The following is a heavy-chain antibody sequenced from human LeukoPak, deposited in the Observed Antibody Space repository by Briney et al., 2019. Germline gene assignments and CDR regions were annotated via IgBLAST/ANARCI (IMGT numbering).Heavy chain of an antibody. V-gene: IGHV1-69*04. Sequence: SVKVSCKTSGGTFLNYAISWVRQAPGQGLEWMGRIIPILGIANYAQKFQARITLTADKSTSTAYMELSSLRSDDTAVYYCARASQDYYGSGSYYRGGDAFDIWGQGTMVTVSS. CDR3: ARASQDYYGSGSYYRGGDAFDI. J-gene: IGHJ3*02. CDR2: IIPILGIA. D-gene: IGHD3-10*01. CDR1: GGTFLNYA.